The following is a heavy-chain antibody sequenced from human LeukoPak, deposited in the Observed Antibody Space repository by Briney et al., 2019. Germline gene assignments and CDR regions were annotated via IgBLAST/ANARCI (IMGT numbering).Heavy chain of an antibody. J-gene: IGHJ4*02. V-gene: IGHV3-30*02. Sequence: GGSLRLSCAASGFTFSSYGMHWVRQAPGKGLEWVAFIRYDGSNKYYADSVKGRFTISRDNSKNTLYLQMNSLRAEDTAVYYCAKAAGRSGYGSGSYYGYYFDYWGQGTLVTVSS. CDR3: AKAAGRSGYGSGSYYGYYFDY. D-gene: IGHD3-10*01. CDR2: IRYDGSNK. CDR1: GFTFSSYG.